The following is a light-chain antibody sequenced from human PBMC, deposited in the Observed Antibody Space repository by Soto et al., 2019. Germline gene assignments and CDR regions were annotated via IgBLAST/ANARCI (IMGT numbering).Light chain of an antibody. CDR1: SSDVGGYNY. CDR2: DVS. J-gene: IGLJ1*01. CDR3: SSYTSSSTVV. V-gene: IGLV2-14*01. Sequence: QSALTQPASMSGSPGQSITVSCTGTSSDVGGYNYVSWYQQHPGKAPKLMIYDVSYRPSGVSNRFSGSKSGNTASLTISGLQAEDEADYYCSSYTSSSTVVFGTGTKVTVL.